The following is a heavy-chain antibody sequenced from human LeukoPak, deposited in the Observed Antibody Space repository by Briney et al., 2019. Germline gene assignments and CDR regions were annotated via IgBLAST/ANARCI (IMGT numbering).Heavy chain of an antibody. D-gene: IGHD6-19*01. CDR2: ISSSGSTI. J-gene: IGHJ4*02. CDR1: GFTFSGYY. Sequence: PGGSLRLSCAASGFTFSGYYMSWIRQAPGKGLEWVSYISSSGSTIYYADSVKGRFTISRDNAKNSLYLQMNSLRAEDTAVYYCARLPGFTSGWYFIDHWGQGTLVTVSA. CDR3: ARLPGFTSGWYFIDH. V-gene: IGHV3-11*01.